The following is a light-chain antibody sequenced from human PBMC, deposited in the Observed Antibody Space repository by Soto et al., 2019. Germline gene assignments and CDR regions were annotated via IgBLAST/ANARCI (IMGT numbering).Light chain of an antibody. CDR3: KQDESTPPT. V-gene: IGKV4-1*01. CDR2: WAS. Sequence: DIVMTQSPDSLAVSLGERATINCKSSQSVLYSSNNKNYLAWYQQRPGQPPKLLIYWASTRESGVPDRFSGSGSGTDFTLTITSLQAEDVAVYYCKQDESTPPTCGQGTKLEIK. J-gene: IGKJ2*01. CDR1: QSVLYSSNNKNY.